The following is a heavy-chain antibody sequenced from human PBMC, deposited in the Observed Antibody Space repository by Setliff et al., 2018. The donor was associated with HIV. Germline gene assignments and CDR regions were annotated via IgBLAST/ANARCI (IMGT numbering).Heavy chain of an antibody. CDR3: ASSVDIVATGGP. CDR1: GGSISSGDYY. J-gene: IGHJ5*02. V-gene: IGHV4-39*07. Sequence: SETLSLTCTVSGGSISSGDYYWGWIQQPPGKGLEWVGSIYHSGTTYYNPSLKSRVTISVDTSKNQFSLKLSSVTAADTAVYYCASSVDIVATGGPWGQGTLVTVSS. D-gene: IGHD5-12*01. CDR2: IYHSGTT.